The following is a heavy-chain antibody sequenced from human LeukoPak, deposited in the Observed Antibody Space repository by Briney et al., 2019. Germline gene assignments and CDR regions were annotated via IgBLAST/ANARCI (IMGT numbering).Heavy chain of an antibody. V-gene: IGHV4-39*07. CDR2: IYYSGST. CDR3: ARDRYITGYYYYYGMDV. CDR1: GGFISSSSYY. D-gene: IGHD3-10*01. J-gene: IGHJ6*02. Sequence: PSETLSLTCTVSGGFISSSSYYWSWIRQPPGKGLEWIGSIYYSGSTYYNPSLKSRVTISVDTSKNQFSLKLSSVTAADTAVYYCARDRYITGYYYYYGMDVWGQGTTVTVSS.